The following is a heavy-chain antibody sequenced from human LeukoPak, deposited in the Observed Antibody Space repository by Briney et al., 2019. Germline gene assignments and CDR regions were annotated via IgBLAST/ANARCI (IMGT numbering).Heavy chain of an antibody. CDR2: FDPEDGET. Sequence: ASVKVSCKVSGYTLTELSMHWVRQAPGKGLEWMGGFDPEDGETIYAQKFQGRVTMTRDTSTSTVYMGLSSLRSEDTAVYYCARDLTTGTDYWGQGTLVTVSS. CDR3: ARDLTTGTDY. D-gene: IGHD4/OR15-4a*01. J-gene: IGHJ4*02. CDR1: GYTLTELS. V-gene: IGHV1-24*01.